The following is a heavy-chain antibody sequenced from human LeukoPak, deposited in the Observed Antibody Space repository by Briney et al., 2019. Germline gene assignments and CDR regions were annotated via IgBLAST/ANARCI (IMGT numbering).Heavy chain of an antibody. D-gene: IGHD1-26*01. J-gene: IGHJ4*02. CDR3: ASLLGASLDY. CDR2: IYHSGST. CDR1: GYSLSSGYY. Sequence: SETLSLTCTVSGYSLSSGYYWGWIRQPPGKGLEWIGSIYHSGSTYYNPSLKSRVTISVDTSKNQFSLKLSSVTAADTAVYYCASLLGASLDYWGQGTLVTVSS. V-gene: IGHV4-38-2*02.